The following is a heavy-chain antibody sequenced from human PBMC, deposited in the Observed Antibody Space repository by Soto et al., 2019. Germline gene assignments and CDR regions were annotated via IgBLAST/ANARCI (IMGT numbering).Heavy chain of an antibody. CDR1: GFTFSRYG. J-gene: IGHJ4*02. CDR2: IWYDGSNK. Sequence: GGSLRLSCAASGFTFSRYGIHWVRQAPGKGLEWVAVIWYDGSNKYYADSVKGRFTISRDNSKNTLYLQMNSLRAEDTAVYYCAREYCSSGSCYHYFDYWGQGTLVTAPQ. CDR3: AREYCSSGSCYHYFDY. V-gene: IGHV3-33*01. D-gene: IGHD2-15*01.